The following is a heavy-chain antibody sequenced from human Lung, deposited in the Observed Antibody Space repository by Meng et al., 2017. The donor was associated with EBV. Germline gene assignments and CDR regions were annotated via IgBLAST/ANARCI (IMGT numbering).Heavy chain of an antibody. Sequence: EVQLLESXGGLVQPGXSLRLSXAASGFTFSSYAMSWVRQAPGKGLEWVSAVTGSGGGTYYADSVKGRFTISRDNSKNTLYLQMNSLRAEDTAVYYCAKERATAPPGYFDYWGQGTLVTVSS. CDR2: VTGSGGGT. V-gene: IGHV3-23*01. D-gene: IGHD5-18*01. CDR1: GFTFSSYA. J-gene: IGHJ4*02. CDR3: AKERATAPPGYFDY.